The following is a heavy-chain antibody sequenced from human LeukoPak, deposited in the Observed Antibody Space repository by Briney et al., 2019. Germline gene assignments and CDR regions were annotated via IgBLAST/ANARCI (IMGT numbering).Heavy chain of an antibody. CDR1: GYTFTSHY. J-gene: IGHJ5*02. CDR2: INPSGGRT. CDR3: ARSGFGSGISFDL. D-gene: IGHD3-10*01. Sequence: ASVKVSCKASGYTFTSHYMHWVRQAPGQGLEWMGTINPSGGRTSYAQKFQGRVTMTRDTSITIAYMELSSLRSEDTAVYYCARSGFGSGISFDLWGQGTLVTVSS. V-gene: IGHV1-46*01.